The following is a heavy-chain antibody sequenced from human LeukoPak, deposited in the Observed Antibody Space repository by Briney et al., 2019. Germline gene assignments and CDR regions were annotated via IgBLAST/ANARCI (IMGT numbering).Heavy chain of an antibody. CDR3: ARVAVYYYDSSGYPYGAFDI. CDR2: INPNSGGT. V-gene: IGHV1-2*02. D-gene: IGHD3-22*01. Sequence: ASVKVSCKASGYTFTCYYMHWVRQAPGQGLEWMGWINPNSGGTNYAQKFQGRVTMTRDTSISTAYMELSRLRSDDTAVYYCARVAVYYYDSSGYPYGAFDIWGQGTMVTVSS. CDR1: GYTFTCYY. J-gene: IGHJ3*02.